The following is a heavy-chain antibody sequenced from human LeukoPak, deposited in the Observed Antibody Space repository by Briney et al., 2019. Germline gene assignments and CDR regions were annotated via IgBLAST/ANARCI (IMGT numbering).Heavy chain of an antibody. J-gene: IGHJ4*02. CDR3: GTVNSGGYLFDY. CDR1: GDSISTYY. D-gene: IGHD3-22*01. V-gene: IGHV4-4*07. CDR2: THTSGNT. Sequence: SETLCLTCTVSGDSISTYYWSWIRQPAGKGMEWVGRTHTSGNTIYNPSLKSRATMSVDTSNNKLSLKLSSVTAAETAASYCGTVNSGGYLFDYWGQGNLVTVSS.